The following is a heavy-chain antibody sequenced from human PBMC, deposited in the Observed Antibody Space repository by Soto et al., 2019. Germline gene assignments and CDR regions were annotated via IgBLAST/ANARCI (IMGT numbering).Heavy chain of an antibody. V-gene: IGHV4-34*01. CDR1: GGSFSGYY. D-gene: IGHD6-19*01. CDR3: ARVKQWLVHSGMDY. CDR2: INHSGST. Sequence: SETLSLTCAVYGGSFSGYYWSWIRQPPGKGLEWIGEINHSGSTNYNPSLKSRVTISVDTSKNQFSLKLSSVTAADTAVYYCARVKQWLVHSGMDYWGQGSLVTVSS. J-gene: IGHJ4*02.